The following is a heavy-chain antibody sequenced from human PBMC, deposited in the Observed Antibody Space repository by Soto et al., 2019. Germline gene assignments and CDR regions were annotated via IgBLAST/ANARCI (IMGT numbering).Heavy chain of an antibody. J-gene: IGHJ6*03. D-gene: IGHD2-2*01. CDR2: ISGSGDST. V-gene: IGHV3-23*01. CDR3: AKSSTWAHYYYMDV. Sequence: GGSLRLSSAASGFTFSSYAMSWVRQAPGKGLEWVSVISGSGDSTNYADSVKDRFTISRDNSKNSLYLQMNSLRVEDTAVYYCAKSSTWAHYYYMDVWGKGTTVTVSS. CDR1: GFTFSSYA.